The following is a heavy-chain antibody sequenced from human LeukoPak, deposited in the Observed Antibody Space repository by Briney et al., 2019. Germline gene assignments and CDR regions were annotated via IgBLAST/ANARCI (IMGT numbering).Heavy chain of an antibody. V-gene: IGHV1-2*02. CDR1: GYTFRGYY. D-gene: IGHD3-3*01. J-gene: IGHJ4*02. CDR3: ARDGDVLRFLRWSNAVDY. Sequence: ASVKVSCKASGYTFRGYYIHWVRQAPGQGLEWMGWINPYSGDTDYARKFQGRVTMTRDTSISTAYIELSRLRSDDTAVYYCARDGDVLRFLRWSNAVDYWGQGTLVTVSS. CDR2: INPYSGDT.